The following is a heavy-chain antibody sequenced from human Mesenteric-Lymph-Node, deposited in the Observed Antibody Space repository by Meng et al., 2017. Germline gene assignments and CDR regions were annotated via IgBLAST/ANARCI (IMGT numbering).Heavy chain of an antibody. Sequence: ASVKVSCKASGYTFTDYYIHWVRQAPGQGLEWMGRINPNSGATNYAQKFQGRVTMTRDTSISTAYMELSRLRSDDTAVYYCARAGIAAADNYGMDVWGQGTTVTFSS. CDR3: ARAGIAAADNYGMDV. CDR1: GYTFTDYY. J-gene: IGHJ6*02. D-gene: IGHD6-13*01. V-gene: IGHV1-2*06. CDR2: INPNSGAT.